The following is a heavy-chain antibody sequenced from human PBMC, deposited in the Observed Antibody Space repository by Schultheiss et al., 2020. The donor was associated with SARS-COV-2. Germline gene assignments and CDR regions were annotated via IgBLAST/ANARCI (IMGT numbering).Heavy chain of an antibody. Sequence: GGSLRLSCAASGFTFSSYAMHWVRQAPGKGLEWVAVISYDGSNKYYADSVKGRFIISRDNSRNFLYQQMNSLRAEDTAVYYCARDTEMATISFGGQGTLVTVSS. D-gene: IGHD5-24*01. CDR3: ARDTEMATISF. V-gene: IGHV3-30*04. CDR2: ISYDGSNK. CDR1: GFTFSSYA. J-gene: IGHJ4*02.